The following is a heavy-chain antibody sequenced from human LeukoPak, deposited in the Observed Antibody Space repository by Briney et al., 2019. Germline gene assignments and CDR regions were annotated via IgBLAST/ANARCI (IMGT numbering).Heavy chain of an antibody. J-gene: IGHJ4*02. Sequence: PGGSLRLSCAASGFTFSSYGMHWVRQAPGKGLEWVAVISYDGSNKYYADSVKGRFTISRDNSKNTLYLQMNSLRAEDTAVYYCAKDTRYSYGYFVDRYFDYWGQGTLVTVSS. D-gene: IGHD5-18*01. CDR1: GFTFSSYG. V-gene: IGHV3-30*18. CDR3: AKDTRYSYGYFVDRYFDY. CDR2: ISYDGSNK.